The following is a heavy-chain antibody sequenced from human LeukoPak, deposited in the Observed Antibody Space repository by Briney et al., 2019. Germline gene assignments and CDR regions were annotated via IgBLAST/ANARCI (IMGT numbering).Heavy chain of an antibody. D-gene: IGHD4-17*01. CDR3: ARLVGAVRDDWSDR. V-gene: IGHV3-53*01. Sequence: GGPLRLSCAASGFTFSDYYMSWVRQAPGKGLEWVSVTYSGGSTYYADSVKGRFTISRDTSKNTLYLQMNSLRAEDTAVYYCARLVGAVRDDWSDRGGQGTLVTVSA. CDR1: GFTFSDYY. CDR2: TYSGGST. J-gene: IGHJ5*02.